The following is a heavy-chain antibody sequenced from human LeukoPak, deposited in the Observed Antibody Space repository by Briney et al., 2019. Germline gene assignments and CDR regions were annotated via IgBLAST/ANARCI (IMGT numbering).Heavy chain of an antibody. CDR1: GYTFTSYG. J-gene: IGHJ4*02. CDR3: ARSRARYFDWSLHFDY. Sequence: ASVKVSCKASGYTFTSYGISWVRQAPGQGLEWMGWISAYNGNTNYAQKLQGRVTMTTDTSTSTAYMELRSLRSEDTAVYYCARSRARYFDWSLHFDYWGQGTLVTVSS. V-gene: IGHV1-18*01. D-gene: IGHD3-9*01. CDR2: ISAYNGNT.